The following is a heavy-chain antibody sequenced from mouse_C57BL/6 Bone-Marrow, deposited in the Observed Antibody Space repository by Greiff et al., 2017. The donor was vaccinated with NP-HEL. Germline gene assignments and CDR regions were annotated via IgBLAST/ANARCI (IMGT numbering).Heavy chain of an antibody. CDR1: GSTFTSHW. CDR3: ATNYDGSSCIDY. CDR2: IFPGSGST. Sequence: VQLQQSGPELVRPGASVKLSCKAPGSTFTSHWMQWVRQRPGQGLEWIGEIFPGSGSTYYNEKFKGKATLTVDTSSSTAYLPLSSLTSEDSAVEFGATNYDGSSCIDYWGQGTTLTVSS. D-gene: IGHD1-1*01. J-gene: IGHJ2*01. V-gene: IGHV1-56*01.